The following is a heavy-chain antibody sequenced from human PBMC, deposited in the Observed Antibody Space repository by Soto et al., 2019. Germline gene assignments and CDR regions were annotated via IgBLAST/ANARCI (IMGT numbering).Heavy chain of an antibody. D-gene: IGHD6-6*01. V-gene: IGHV4-59*01. CDR3: ARVGGVAARTFDY. CDR1: GGSINDFY. J-gene: IGHJ4*02. CDR2: IYYSGST. Sequence: SETLSLTCTVSGGSINDFYWSWIRQPPGKGLEWIGYIYYSGSTDYNPSLKGRVTISVDTSKNQFSLKLRSVTAADTAVYYCARVGGVAARTFDYSGQGTLVPVSS.